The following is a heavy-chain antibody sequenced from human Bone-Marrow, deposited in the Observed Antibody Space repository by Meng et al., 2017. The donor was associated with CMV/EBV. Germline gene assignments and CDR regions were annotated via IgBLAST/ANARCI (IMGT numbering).Heavy chain of an antibody. D-gene: IGHD3-3*01. J-gene: IGHJ3*02. V-gene: IGHV3-48*04. CDR1: GFTFSNAW. CDR2: ISSSGSTI. Sequence: GESLKISCAASGFTFSNAWMNWVRQAPGKGLEWVSYISSSGSTIYYADSVKGRFTISRDNAKNSLYLQMNSLRAEDTAVYYCARDSRFLDAFDIWGQGTMVTVSS. CDR3: ARDSRFLDAFDI.